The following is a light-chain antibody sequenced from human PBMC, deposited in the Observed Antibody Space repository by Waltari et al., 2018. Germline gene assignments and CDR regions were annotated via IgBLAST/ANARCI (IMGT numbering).Light chain of an antibody. CDR1: QGINNF. CDR3: QQANSFPVT. Sequence: DIQMTQSPSSLSASVGDRVTITCRASQGINNFLAWYQQKPGKAPNLLIYAASTLQSGVPSRFSGSRSGTDFTLTISSLQPEDVATYYCQQANSFPVTFGQGTKLEIK. CDR2: AAS. J-gene: IGKJ2*01. V-gene: IGKV1-27*01.